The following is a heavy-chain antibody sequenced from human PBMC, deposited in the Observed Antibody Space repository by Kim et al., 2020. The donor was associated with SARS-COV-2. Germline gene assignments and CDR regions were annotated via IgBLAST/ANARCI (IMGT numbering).Heavy chain of an antibody. D-gene: IGHD6-19*01. Sequence: SETLSLTCTVSGGSISSGSYYWSWIRQPAGKGLEWIGRIYTSGSTNYNPSLKSRVTISVDTSKNQFSLKLSSVTAADTAVYYCARDSGWYRGGAGYMDYWGQGTLVTVSS. J-gene: IGHJ4*02. V-gene: IGHV4-61*02. CDR3: ARDSGWYRGGAGYMDY. CDR2: IYTSGST. CDR1: GGSISSGSYY.